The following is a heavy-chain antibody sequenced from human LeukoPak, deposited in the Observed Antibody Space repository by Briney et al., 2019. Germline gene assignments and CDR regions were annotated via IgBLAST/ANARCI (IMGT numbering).Heavy chain of an antibody. CDR1: GGSISSYY. D-gene: IGHD3-10*01. V-gene: IGHV4-59*08. CDR2: IYYSGST. J-gene: IGHJ4*02. CDR3: ARHKKGSGAFLFDY. Sequence: SETLSLTCTVSGGSISSYYCSWIRQPPGKGLEWIGYIYYSGSTTYNPSLKSRVTISIDTSKNQFSLELSSLTAADTAVYYCARHKKGSGAFLFDYWGQGALITVSS.